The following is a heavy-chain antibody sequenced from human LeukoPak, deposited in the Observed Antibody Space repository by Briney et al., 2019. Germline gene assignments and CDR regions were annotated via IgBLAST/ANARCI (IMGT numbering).Heavy chain of an antibody. J-gene: IGHJ5*02. CDR2: IYYSGST. Sequence: SETLSLTCTVSGGSISSSSYYWGWIRQPPGKGLEWIGSIYYSGSTYYNPSLKSRVTISVDTSKNQFSLKLSSVTAADTAVYYCAGRYCSSTSCSTKENWFDPWGQGTLVTVSS. V-gene: IGHV4-39*01. CDR1: GGSISSSSYY. D-gene: IGHD2-2*02. CDR3: AGRYCSSTSCSTKENWFDP.